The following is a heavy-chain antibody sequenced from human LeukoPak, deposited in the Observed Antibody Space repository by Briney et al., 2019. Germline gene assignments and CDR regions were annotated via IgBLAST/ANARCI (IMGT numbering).Heavy chain of an antibody. J-gene: IGHJ4*02. D-gene: IGHD3-10*01. V-gene: IGHV3-7*02. CDR3: ARAVGRNGNWFGFDS. CDR1: GFIFSNYW. CDR2: LKFDESEE. Sequence: GGSLRLSCAASGFIFSNYWMNWVRQAPGKGLEWVANLKFDESEENYLGSVRGRFTISRDNAKNSLYLQMSSLRPDDTAIYYCARAVGRNGNWFGFDSWGQGTRVTVSS.